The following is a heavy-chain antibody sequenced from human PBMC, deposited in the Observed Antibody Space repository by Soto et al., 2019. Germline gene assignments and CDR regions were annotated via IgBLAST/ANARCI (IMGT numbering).Heavy chain of an antibody. D-gene: IGHD2-2*01. V-gene: IGHV4-59*01. Sequence: SETLSLTCTVSGASINNYYWSWIRQPPGKGLEWIGYIYYTGSTNYNPSLRTRVTISVDTSKNQFSLNLSSVTAADTAVYYCARRYCGSVSSPPDYWGQGTLVTVS. J-gene: IGHJ4*02. CDR2: IYYTGST. CDR1: GASINNYY. CDR3: ARRYCGSVSSPPDY.